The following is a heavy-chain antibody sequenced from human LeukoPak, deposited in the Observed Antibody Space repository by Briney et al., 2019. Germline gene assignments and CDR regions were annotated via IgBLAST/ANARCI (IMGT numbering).Heavy chain of an antibody. CDR1: GFTYSSYA. CDR2: ICGGGGST. Sequence: LGGSLRLSCAATGFTYSSYAMSAVRQARGKGLEWVSAICGGGGSTYYADSVKGLFTISRDNSKNTLYLQMNSLRDEDTVVYYCAKGMIMITFGGVIGGNRGQGTLVTVSS. V-gene: IGHV3-23*01. CDR3: AKGMIMITFGGVIGGN. J-gene: IGHJ4*02. D-gene: IGHD3-16*01.